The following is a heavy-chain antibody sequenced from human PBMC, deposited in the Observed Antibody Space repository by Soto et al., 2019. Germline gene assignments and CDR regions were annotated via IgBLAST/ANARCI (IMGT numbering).Heavy chain of an antibody. CDR1: GFRFRDYW. CDR2: IKQDESDK. CDR3: AAYCYTMTCTHFHGYS. V-gene: IGHV3-7*03. D-gene: IGHD3-16*02. Sequence: EVQLVESGGGLVQTGGSLRLSCAVSGFRFRDYWMSWVRQAPGKGLEWVANIKQDESDKYYVDSVKGRFTISRDNAKNALYLQMNSLRAEDTAVYYCAAYCYTMTCTHFHGYSWGQRTQVTVSS. J-gene: IGHJ5*02.